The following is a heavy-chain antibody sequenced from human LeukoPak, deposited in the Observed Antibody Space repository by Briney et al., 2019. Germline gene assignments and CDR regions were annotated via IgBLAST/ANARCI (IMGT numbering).Heavy chain of an antibody. CDR3: AKSLKDYYDSSGYLL. D-gene: IGHD3-22*01. V-gene: IGHV3-43*02. CDR1: GFTFDDYS. J-gene: IGHJ4*02. Sequence: GGPLRLSCAASGFTFDDYSMHWVRQAPGKGLEWVSLISRDGGSTYYADSVKGRFTISRDNSKNSLYLQMNSLRTEDTALYYCAKSLKDYYDSSGYLLWGQGTLVTVSS. CDR2: ISRDGGST.